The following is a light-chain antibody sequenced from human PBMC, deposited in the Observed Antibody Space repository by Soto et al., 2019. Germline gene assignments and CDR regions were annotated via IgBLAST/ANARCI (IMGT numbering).Light chain of an antibody. CDR3: QQADSIPFT. V-gene: IGKV1-12*01. J-gene: IGKJ3*01. CDR2: AAS. CDR1: QAISTW. Sequence: DIQMTQSPSSVSASVGDRVTVTCRASQAISTWLAWYQQRPGKAPKLLIYAASTLQSGVPSRFSGTGSGTDFTLTISSLQSEDFATSYCQQADSIPFTFGPGTTV.